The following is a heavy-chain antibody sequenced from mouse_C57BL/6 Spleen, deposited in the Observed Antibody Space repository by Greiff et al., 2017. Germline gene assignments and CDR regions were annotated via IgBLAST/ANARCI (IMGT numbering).Heavy chain of an antibody. CDR3: SRDGGDTMDY. V-gene: IGHV1-69*01. J-gene: IGHJ4*01. Sequence: QVQLQQPGAELVMPGASVKLSCKASGYTFTSYWMHWVKQRPGQSLEWIGEIDPSNSCTNYNQKFKGKAPLTVDKSSSTAHLPLSSLTSEESAVFYCSRDGGDTMDYSGQGTSLTGSS. CDR2: IDPSNSCT. D-gene: IGHD2-3*01. CDR1: GYTFTSYW.